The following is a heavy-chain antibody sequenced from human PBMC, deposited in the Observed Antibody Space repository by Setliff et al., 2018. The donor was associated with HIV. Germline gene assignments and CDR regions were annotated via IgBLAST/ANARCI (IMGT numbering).Heavy chain of an antibody. CDR1: GYTFSTAD. CDR3: ARRVPHLDY. D-gene: IGHD3-3*02. V-gene: IGHV1-8*02. CDR2: MKPSTGDT. Sequence: ASVKVSCKASGYTFSTADINWVRRASGQGLEWMGWMKPSTGDTGFAHKFQGRITLTRDTSMSTAYMELSGLTSDDTAVYYCARRVPHLDYWGQGTLVTVSS. J-gene: IGHJ4*02.